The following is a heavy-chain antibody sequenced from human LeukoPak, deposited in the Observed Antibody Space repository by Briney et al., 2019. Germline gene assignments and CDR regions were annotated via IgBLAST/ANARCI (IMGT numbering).Heavy chain of an antibody. J-gene: IGHJ4*02. CDR1: GGTFTIYA. Sequence: ASVKVSSKASGGTFTIYAISWVRQAPGQGLEWMGGIIPIFGTANYAQKFQGGVTITADESTSTAYMELSSLRSEDTAVYYCARGRSRVLRYFDWLEWGQGTLVTVSS. CDR3: ARGRSRVLRYFDWLE. V-gene: IGHV1-69*13. D-gene: IGHD3-9*01. CDR2: IIPIFGTA.